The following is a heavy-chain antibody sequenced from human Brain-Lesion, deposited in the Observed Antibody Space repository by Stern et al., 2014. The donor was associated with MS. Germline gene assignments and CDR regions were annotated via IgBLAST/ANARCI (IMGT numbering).Heavy chain of an antibody. Sequence: EVQLVESGGDLVQPGRSLRLSGAAFGFTFDDYAMHWVRQAPGKGLEWVAGISWNSGTIGYADSVKGRFTTSRDNAYSSLYLQMNSLRPEDTALYYCARDITGSSAYFAYWGQGTLVTVSS. D-gene: IGHD1-14*01. CDR3: ARDITGSSAYFAY. V-gene: IGHV3-9*01. CDR1: GFTFDDYA. J-gene: IGHJ4*02. CDR2: ISWNSGTI.